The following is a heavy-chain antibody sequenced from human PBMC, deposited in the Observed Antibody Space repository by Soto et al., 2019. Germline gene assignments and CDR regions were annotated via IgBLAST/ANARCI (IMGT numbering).Heavy chain of an antibody. D-gene: IGHD2-2*01. Sequence: PGGSLRLSCAASGFTFSSYAMHWVRQAPGKGLEWVAVISYDGSNKYYADSVKGRFTISRDNSKNTLYLQMNSLRAEDTAVYYCARARRYCSSTSCLMDKTYDAFDIWGKGTMVTVSS. CDR2: ISYDGSNK. CDR3: ARARRYCSSTSCLMDKTYDAFDI. CDR1: GFTFSSYA. V-gene: IGHV3-30-3*01. J-gene: IGHJ3*02.